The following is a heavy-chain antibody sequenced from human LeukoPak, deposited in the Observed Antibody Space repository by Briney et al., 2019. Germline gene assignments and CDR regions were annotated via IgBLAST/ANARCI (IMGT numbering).Heavy chain of an antibody. CDR2: IYHSGST. D-gene: IGHD1-14*01. Sequence: SETLFLTCTVSGYSISSGYYWGWIRQPPGKGLEWIGSIYHSGSTYYNPSLKSRVTISVDTSKNQFSLKLSSVTAADTAVYYCARRNVGPTPRAHFDYWGQGTLVTVSS. CDR3: ARRNVGPTPRAHFDY. J-gene: IGHJ4*02. V-gene: IGHV4-38-2*02. CDR1: GYSISSGYY.